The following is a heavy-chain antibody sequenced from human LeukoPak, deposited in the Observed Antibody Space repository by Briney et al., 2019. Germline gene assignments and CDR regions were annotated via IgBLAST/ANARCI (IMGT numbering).Heavy chain of an antibody. CDR2: MSYDGNNK. J-gene: IGHJ4*02. V-gene: IGHV3-30*18. CDR3: AKDRYYYGSGTYPLDY. D-gene: IGHD3-10*01. Sequence: GGSLRLSCAASGITFSSFGMHWARQAPGKGLEWLAIMSYDGNNKYYADSVKGRFTISRDNSKNTVYLQMNSLRAEDTAVYYCAKDRYYYGSGTYPLDYWGQGTLVTVSS. CDR1: GITFSSFG.